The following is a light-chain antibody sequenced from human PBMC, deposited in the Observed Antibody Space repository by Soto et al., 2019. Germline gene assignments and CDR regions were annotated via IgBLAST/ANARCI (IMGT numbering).Light chain of an antibody. CDR2: GAS. Sequence: EIVLTQSPGTLSLSPGERATLSCRASQSVSSSNLAWYQQKPGQAPRLLIYGASSRATGIPDRFSGSGSGTDFTLNISRLEPEDFAVYICQQYGSSPPVTFGGGTKVEIK. CDR1: QSVSSSN. J-gene: IGKJ4*01. CDR3: QQYGSSPPVT. V-gene: IGKV3-20*01.